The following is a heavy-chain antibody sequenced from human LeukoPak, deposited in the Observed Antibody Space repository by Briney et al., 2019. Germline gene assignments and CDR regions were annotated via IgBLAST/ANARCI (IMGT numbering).Heavy chain of an antibody. CDR3: ARDGLPWELLLEYNWFDP. CDR2: ISAYNGNT. CDR1: GYTFTSYG. V-gene: IGHV1-18*01. J-gene: IGHJ5*02. D-gene: IGHD1-26*01. Sequence: GASVKVSCKASGYTFTSYGISWVRQAPGQGLEWMGWISAYNGNTNYAQKLQGRVTMTTDTSTSTAYMELRSLRSYDTAVYYCARDGLPWELLLEYNWFDPWGQGTLVTVSS.